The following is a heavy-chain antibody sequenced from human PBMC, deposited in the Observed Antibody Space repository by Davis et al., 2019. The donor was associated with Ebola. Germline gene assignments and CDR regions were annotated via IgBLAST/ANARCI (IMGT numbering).Heavy chain of an antibody. CDR3: TRVLSGVYYDGGFDY. Sequence: GGSLRLSCAASGFTFSSYWMSWVRQAPGKGLEWVGFIRSKAYGGTTEYAASVKGRFTISRDDSKSIAYLQMNSLKTEDTAVYYCTRVLSGVYYDGGFDYWGQGTLVTVSS. V-gene: IGHV3-49*04. J-gene: IGHJ4*02. CDR2: IRSKAYGGTT. D-gene: IGHD3-22*01. CDR1: GFTFSSYW.